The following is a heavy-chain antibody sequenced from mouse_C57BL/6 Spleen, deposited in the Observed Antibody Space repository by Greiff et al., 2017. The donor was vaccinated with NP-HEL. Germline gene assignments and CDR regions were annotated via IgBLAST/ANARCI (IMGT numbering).Heavy chain of an antibody. V-gene: IGHV1-82*01. CDR2: IYPGDGDT. CDR1: GYAFSSSW. D-gene: IGHD1-1*01. CDR3: VREGVTTVVVAWYLDV. Sequence: VQLQESGPELVKPGASVKISCKASGYAFSSSWMNWVKQRPGRGLEWIGRIYPGDGDTNYNGKFKGKATLTADKSSSTAYMQLSSLTSEDSAVDFCVREGVTTVVVAWYLDVWGTGTTVTVSS. J-gene: IGHJ1*03.